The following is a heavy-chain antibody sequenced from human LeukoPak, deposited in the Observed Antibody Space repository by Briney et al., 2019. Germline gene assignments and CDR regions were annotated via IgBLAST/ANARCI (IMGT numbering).Heavy chain of an antibody. J-gene: IGHJ4*02. V-gene: IGHV4-59*08. D-gene: IGHD3-22*01. CDR1: GGSISSYY. Sequence: ASETLSLTCTVSGGSISSYYWSWIRQPPGKGLEWIGYIYYSGSTNYNPSLKSRVTISVDTSKNQFSLKLSSVTAADTAVYYCARLGSYYDNGPLFDYWGQGTLVTVSS. CDR2: IYYSGST. CDR3: ARLGSYYDNGPLFDY.